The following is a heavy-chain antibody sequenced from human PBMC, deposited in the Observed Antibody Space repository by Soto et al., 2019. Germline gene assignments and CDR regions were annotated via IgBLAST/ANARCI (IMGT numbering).Heavy chain of an antibody. D-gene: IGHD3-10*01. CDR1: GFTFSSYA. J-gene: IGHJ4*02. Sequence: GGSLRLSCAASGFTFSSYAMSWVRQAPGKGLEWVSAISGSGGSTYYADSVKGRFTISRDNSKNTLYLQMNSLRAEDTAVHYCAKGYRGVIITPFDYWGQGTLVTVSS. CDR2: ISGSGGST. V-gene: IGHV3-23*01. CDR3: AKGYRGVIITPFDY.